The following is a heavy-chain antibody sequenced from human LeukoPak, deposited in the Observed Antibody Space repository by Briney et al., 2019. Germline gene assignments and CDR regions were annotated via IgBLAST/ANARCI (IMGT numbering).Heavy chain of an antibody. CDR2: ISGSGDST. D-gene: IGHD2-21*02. J-gene: IGHJ4*02. Sequence: GGSPRLSCVASGFTLRSYVMNWVRQTPGKGLEWVSSISGSGDSTFYADSVKGRFSISRDNSKNTLYLQVNGLRTEDTAVYYCAKDRLLNCRGDCYIFDYWGQGTVVTVSS. CDR3: AKDRLLNCRGDCYIFDY. V-gene: IGHV3-23*01. CDR1: GFTLRSYV.